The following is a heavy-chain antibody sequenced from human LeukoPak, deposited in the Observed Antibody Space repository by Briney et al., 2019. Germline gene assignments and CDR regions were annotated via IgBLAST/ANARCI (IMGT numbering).Heavy chain of an antibody. Sequence: GGSLRLSCAASGFTFSSYWMHWVRQAPGKGLVWVSRINSDGSSTSYADSVKGRFTISRDNSKNTLYLQMNSLRAEDTAVYYCARGPEYNWNDAFDYWGQGTLVTVSS. CDR3: ARGPEYNWNDAFDY. CDR1: GFTFSSYW. J-gene: IGHJ4*02. CDR2: INSDGSST. V-gene: IGHV3-74*01. D-gene: IGHD1-20*01.